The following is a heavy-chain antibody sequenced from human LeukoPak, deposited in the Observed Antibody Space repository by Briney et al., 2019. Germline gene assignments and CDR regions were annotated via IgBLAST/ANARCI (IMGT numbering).Heavy chain of an antibody. D-gene: IGHD3-22*01. V-gene: IGHV3-48*04. CDR3: ARDYYDSSGYYYGAY. Sequence: GGSLRLSCAASGFTFSDYNMNWVRQAPGKGLEWVSYISSSSSTIYYADSVKGRFTISRDNAKNSLYLQMNSLRAEDTAVYYCARDYYDSSGYYYGAYWGQGTLVTVSS. CDR2: ISSSSSTI. J-gene: IGHJ4*02. CDR1: GFTFSDYN.